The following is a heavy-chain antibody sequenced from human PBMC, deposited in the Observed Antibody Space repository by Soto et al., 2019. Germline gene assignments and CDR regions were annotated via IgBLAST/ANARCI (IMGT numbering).Heavy chain of an antibody. CDR3: ARRYCSSTSCYCFDP. V-gene: IGHV4-31*03. J-gene: IGHJ5*02. CDR2: IYYSGST. Sequence: QVQLQESGPGLVKPSQTLSLTCTVSGGSISSGGYYWSWIRQHPGKGLEWIGYIYYSGSTYYNPSLKSRVTISVDTSKNQFSLKLSSVTAADTAVYYCARRYCSSTSCYCFDPWGQGTLVTVSS. CDR1: GGSISSGGYY. D-gene: IGHD2-2*01.